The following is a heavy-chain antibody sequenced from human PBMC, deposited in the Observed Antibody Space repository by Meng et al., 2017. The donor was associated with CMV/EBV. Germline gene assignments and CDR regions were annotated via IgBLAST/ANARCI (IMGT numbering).Heavy chain of an antibody. Sequence: GSLRLSCAASGFTLSDHYMDWVRQASGKGLEWVGRTRNQANSYTTEYAASVKGRFTISRDASKNSLYLQMNSLKTEDTAVYYCARFHYYYGMDVWGQGTTVTVSS. V-gene: IGHV3-72*01. CDR1: GFTLSDHY. CDR2: TRNQANSYTT. J-gene: IGHJ6*02. CDR3: ARFHYYYGMDV.